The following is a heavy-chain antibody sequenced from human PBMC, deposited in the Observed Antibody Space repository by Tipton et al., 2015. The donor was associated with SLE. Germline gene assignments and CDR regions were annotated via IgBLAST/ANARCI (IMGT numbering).Heavy chain of an antibody. D-gene: IGHD3-3*01. V-gene: IGHV4-61*09. CDR1: GGSISSGSYY. CDR2: IYYSGST. J-gene: IGHJ5*02. Sequence: TLSLTCTVSGGSISSGSYYWSWIRQPAGKGLEWIGYIYYSGSTNYNPSLKSRVTISVDTSKNQFSLKLSSVTAADTAVYYCAREHGDIYDFGWFDPWGQGTLVTVSS. CDR3: AREHGDIYDFGWFDP.